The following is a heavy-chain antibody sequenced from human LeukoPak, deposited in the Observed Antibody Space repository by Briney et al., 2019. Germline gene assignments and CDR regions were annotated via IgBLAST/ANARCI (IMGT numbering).Heavy chain of an antibody. J-gene: IGHJ6*03. Sequence: GGSLRLSCAASGFTFSSYTIHWVRQAPGQRLQSVSAITSNGAYTHYADSVKGRFAISRDNSRNAVFLQMGGLRIEDMAVYYCARVKTGATVSDYYYYYMDVWGKGTTVTVSS. V-gene: IGHV3-64*02. CDR3: ARVKTGATVSDYYYYYMDV. CDR2: ITSNGAYT. CDR1: GFTFSSYT. D-gene: IGHD1-26*01.